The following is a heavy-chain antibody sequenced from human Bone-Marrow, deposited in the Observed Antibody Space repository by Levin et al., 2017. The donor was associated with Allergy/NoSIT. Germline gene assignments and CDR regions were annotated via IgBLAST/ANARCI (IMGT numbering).Heavy chain of an antibody. CDR1: GFTFSNAW. V-gene: IGHV3-15*01. CDR3: TTGPSPYPRYDFWSGYTLFDY. Sequence: GGSLRLSCAASGFTFSNAWMSWVRQAPGKGLEWVGRIKSKTDGGTTDYAAPVKGRFTISRDDSKNTLYLQMNSLKTEDTAVYYCTTGPSPYPRYDFWSGYTLFDYWGQGTLVTVSS. J-gene: IGHJ4*02. D-gene: IGHD3-3*01. CDR2: IKSKTDGGTT.